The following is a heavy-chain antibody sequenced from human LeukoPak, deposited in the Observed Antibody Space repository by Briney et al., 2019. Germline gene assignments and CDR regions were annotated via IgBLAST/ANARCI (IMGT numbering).Heavy chain of an antibody. CDR2: IYHSGST. Sequence: PSETLSLTCAVYGGSFSGYYWGWIRQPPGKGLEWIGSIYHSGSTYYNPSLKSRVTISVDTSKNQFSLKLSSVTAADTAVYYCARDTYYDFWSGYQTSLDYWGQGTLVTVSS. D-gene: IGHD3-3*01. CDR1: GGSFSGYY. CDR3: ARDTYYDFWSGYQTSLDY. J-gene: IGHJ4*02. V-gene: IGHV4-38-2*02.